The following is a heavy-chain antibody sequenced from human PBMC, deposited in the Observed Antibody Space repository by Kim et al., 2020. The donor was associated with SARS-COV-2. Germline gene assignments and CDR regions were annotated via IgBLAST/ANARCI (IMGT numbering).Heavy chain of an antibody. CDR3: AGEDVCGGRYYG. Sequence: WGSLTLSCAASGCTFSRYALHWVRQAPGKGLEWVGVLLNDGFDKFNAESMKGRFTVSRDNSGKTRYRQMNNLRTDDTAVDYCAGEDVCGGRYYG. CDR2: LLNDGFDK. D-gene: IGHD2-21*01. V-gene: IGHV3-30*04. J-gene: IGHJ6*01. CDR1: GCTFSRYA.